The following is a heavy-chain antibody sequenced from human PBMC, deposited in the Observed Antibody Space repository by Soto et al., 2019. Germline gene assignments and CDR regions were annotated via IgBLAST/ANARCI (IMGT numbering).Heavy chain of an antibody. Sequence: SVKVSCKASGGTFSSYAISWVRQAPGQGLEWMGGIIPIFGTANYAQKFQGRVTITADESTSTAYMELSSLRSEDTAVYYCARGSSSGSYYNHYYYYGMDIWGQGTTVTVSS. D-gene: IGHD1-26*01. J-gene: IGHJ6*02. V-gene: IGHV1-69*13. CDR3: ARGSSSGSYYNHYYYYGMDI. CDR2: IIPIFGTA. CDR1: GGTFSSYA.